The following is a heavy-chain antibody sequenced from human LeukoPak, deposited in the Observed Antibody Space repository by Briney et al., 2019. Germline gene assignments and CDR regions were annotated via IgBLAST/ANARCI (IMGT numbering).Heavy chain of an antibody. CDR1: GFTFSSYA. CDR2: ISYDGSNK. Sequence: GRSLRLSCAASGFTFSSYAMHWVRQAPGKGLEWVAVISYDGSNKYYADSVKGRFTISRDNSKNTLYLQMNSLRAEDTAVYYCARRDVLRFLEWPGQAFDIWGQGTMVTVSS. V-gene: IGHV3-30*04. J-gene: IGHJ3*02. D-gene: IGHD3-3*01. CDR3: ARRDVLRFLEWPGQAFDI.